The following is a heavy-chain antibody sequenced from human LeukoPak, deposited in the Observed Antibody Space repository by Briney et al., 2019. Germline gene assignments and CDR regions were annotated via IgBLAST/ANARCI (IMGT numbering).Heavy chain of an antibody. CDR2: INHSGST. CDR1: GGSFSGYY. V-gene: IGHV4-34*01. CDR3: ARGVMRSGGSCYWFDP. J-gene: IGHJ5*02. D-gene: IGHD2-15*01. Sequence: PSETLSLTCAVYGGSFSGYYWSWICQPPGKGLEWIGEINHSGSTNYNPSLKSRVTISVDTSKNQFSLKLSSVTAADTAVYYCARGVMRSGGSCYWFDPWGQGTLVTVSS.